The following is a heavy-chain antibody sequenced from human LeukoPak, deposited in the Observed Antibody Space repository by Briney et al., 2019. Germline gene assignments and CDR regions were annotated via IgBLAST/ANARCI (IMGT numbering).Heavy chain of an antibody. V-gene: IGHV3-64D*06. D-gene: IGHD6-19*01. CDR1: GFTFSGYG. CDR3: VKDIEAVAGTWWFDP. CDR2: ISSNGGST. J-gene: IGHJ5*02. Sequence: GRSLRLSCTASGFTFSGYGMHWVRQAPGKGLEYVSAISSNGGSTYYADSVKGRFTISRDNSKNTLYLQMSSLRAEDTAVYYCVKDIEAVAGTWWFDPWGQGTLVTVSS.